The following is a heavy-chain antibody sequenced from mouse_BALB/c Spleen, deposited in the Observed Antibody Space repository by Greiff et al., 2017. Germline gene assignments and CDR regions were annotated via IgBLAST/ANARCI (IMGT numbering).Heavy chain of an antibody. Sequence: EVKVVESGGGLVQPGGSRKLSCAASGFTFSSFGMHWVRQAPEKGLEWVAYISSGSSTIYYADTVKGRFTISRDNPKNTLFLQMTSLRSEDTAMYYCARSDYGFDYWGQGTTLTVSS. J-gene: IGHJ2*01. CDR3: ARSDYGFDY. CDR2: ISSGSSTI. V-gene: IGHV5-17*02. D-gene: IGHD1-1*01. CDR1: GFTFSSFG.